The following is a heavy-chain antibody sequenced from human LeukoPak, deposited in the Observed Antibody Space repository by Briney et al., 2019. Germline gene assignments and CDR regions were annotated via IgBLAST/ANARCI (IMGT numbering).Heavy chain of an antibody. Sequence: PGGSLRLSCAASGFTFSSYDMNWVRQAPGKGLEWVSSISARSNYIYYADSLKGRFTISRDNAKNSLYLQMNSLRAEDTAVYYCAREFDYGSSSGWSYWGQGTLVTVSS. V-gene: IGHV3-21*01. D-gene: IGHD6-19*01. CDR1: GFTFSSYD. CDR3: AREFDYGSSSGWSY. CDR2: ISARSNYI. J-gene: IGHJ4*02.